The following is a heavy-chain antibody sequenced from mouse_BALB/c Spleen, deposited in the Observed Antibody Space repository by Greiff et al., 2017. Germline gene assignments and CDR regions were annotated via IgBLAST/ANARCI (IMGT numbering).Heavy chain of an antibody. Sequence: DVLLVESGGGLVKPGGSLKLSCAASGFTFSSYTMSWVRQTPEKRLEWVATISSGGGNTYYPDSVKGRFTIAGDNAKNTLYLQMSSLRSEDTALYCSARSGPVTTAPFDYWGQGTTLTVAS. D-gene: IGHD1-2*01. CDR3: ARSGPVTTAPFDY. J-gene: IGHJ2*01. CDR1: GFTFSSYT. V-gene: IGHV5-9*03. CDR2: ISSGGGNT.